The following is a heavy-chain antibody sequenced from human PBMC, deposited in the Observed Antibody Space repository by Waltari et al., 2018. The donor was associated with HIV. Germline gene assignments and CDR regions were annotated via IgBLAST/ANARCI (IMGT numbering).Heavy chain of an antibody. CDR1: GFTFSSYW. V-gene: IGHV3-74*01. D-gene: IGHD2-21*02. J-gene: IGHJ4*02. Sequence: EVQLVESGGGLVQPGGSLRLSCAASGFTFSSYWMHWVRQAPGKGLVWVERINSDGSSTSYADAVKGRFTISRDNAKNTLYLQMNSLRAEDTAVYYCARDRDSYVVVTALPRWGQGTLVTVSS. CDR2: INSDGSST. CDR3: ARDRDSYVVVTALPR.